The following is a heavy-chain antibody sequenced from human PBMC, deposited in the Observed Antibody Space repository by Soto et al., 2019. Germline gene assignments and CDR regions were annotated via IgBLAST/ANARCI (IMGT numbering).Heavy chain of an antibody. V-gene: IGHV4-34*01. Sequence: QVQLQQWGAGLLKPSETLSLTCAVYGGSFSGYYWSWIRQPPGKGLEWIGEINHSGSTNYNPSLKSRVPISVDTSKNQFSLKLSSVTAADTAVYYCARDYSTHDIVVVVAATPNNWFDPWGQGTLVTVSS. J-gene: IGHJ5*02. CDR1: GGSFSGYY. D-gene: IGHD2-15*01. CDR3: ARDYSTHDIVVVVAATPNNWFDP. CDR2: INHSGST.